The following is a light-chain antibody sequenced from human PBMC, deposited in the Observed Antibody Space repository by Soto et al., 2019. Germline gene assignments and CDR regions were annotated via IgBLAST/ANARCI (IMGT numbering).Light chain of an antibody. J-gene: IGLJ1*01. Sequence: QSALTQPASVSGSPGQSITISCASSDVGNFEHISWYQQHPGKGPKLLIYEDTRRPSGISGRFSGSKSGNTASLTISGLQAEDEADYYCSSYTWSPTLEAFAPGTKLTVL. CDR2: EDT. V-gene: IGLV2-23*01. CDR1: SSDVGNFEH. CDR3: SSYTWSPTLEA.